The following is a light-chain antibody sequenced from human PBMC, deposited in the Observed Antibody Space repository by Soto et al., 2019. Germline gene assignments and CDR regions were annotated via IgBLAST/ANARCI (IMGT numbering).Light chain of an antibody. CDR1: XXXLYSSNNKNY. Sequence: DIVMTQSAYSLAVSLCERAAINWKXXXXXLYSSNNKNYLAWYQRKPGQPPKLLIYWASTRESGVPDRFSGSGSGTDFTLTISSLQAEDVAVYYCQQYYSTPWTFGQGTKVDI. J-gene: IGKJ1*01. CDR2: WAS. V-gene: IGKV4-1*01. CDR3: QQYYSTPWT.